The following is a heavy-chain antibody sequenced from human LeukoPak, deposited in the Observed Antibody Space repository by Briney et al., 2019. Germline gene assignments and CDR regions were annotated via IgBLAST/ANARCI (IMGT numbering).Heavy chain of an antibody. D-gene: IGHD2-15*01. CDR1: GGSLSSSSYY. CDR2: IYYTGNT. Sequence: SETLSLTCTVSGGSLSSSSYYWGWIRQPPGKGLEWIGTIYYTGNTYYNPSLKSRVTISVDTSKNQFSLKLYSVTAADTAVYYCARDSHGYCSGGSCYSGGWFDPWGQGTLVTVSS. J-gene: IGHJ5*02. V-gene: IGHV4-39*07. CDR3: ARDSHGYCSGGSCYSGGWFDP.